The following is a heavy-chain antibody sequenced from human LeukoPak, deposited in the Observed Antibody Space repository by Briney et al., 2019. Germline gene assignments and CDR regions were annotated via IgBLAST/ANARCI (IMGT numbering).Heavy chain of an antibody. CDR2: IWYDGSNK. CDR3: ARDPSFGGVIVHSFEY. D-gene: IGHD3-16*02. V-gene: IGHV3-33*01. J-gene: IGHJ4*02. CDR1: GFTFSNYG. Sequence: GGSLRLSCVASGFTFSNYGMHWVRQARGKGLEWVAVIWYDGSNKYYADSVKGRFTISRDNSKNTLYLQMNSLRAEDTAVYYCARDPSFGGVIVHSFEYWGQGTLVTVSS.